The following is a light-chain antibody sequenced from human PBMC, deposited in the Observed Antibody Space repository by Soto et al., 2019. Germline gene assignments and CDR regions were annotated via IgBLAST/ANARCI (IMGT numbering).Light chain of an antibody. J-gene: IGKJ4*01. CDR3: QQANSFPLT. V-gene: IGKV1D-12*01. Sequence: DLQVTQSPSSVSASVGDRVTITCRASQDINNWLAWYQQKPGKAPKLLIYTTSNLQSGVPSRFSGSGAGTEFTLTINSLQPEDVATYYCQQANSFPLTFGGGTKVEIK. CDR2: TTS. CDR1: QDINNW.